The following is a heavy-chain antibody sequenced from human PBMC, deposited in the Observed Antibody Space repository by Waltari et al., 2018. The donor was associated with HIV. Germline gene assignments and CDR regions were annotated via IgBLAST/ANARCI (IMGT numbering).Heavy chain of an antibody. CDR3: ARDQGGRLRTGAAAEFDY. CDR2: VYYSVIT. V-gene: IGHV4-39*07. D-gene: IGHD1-1*01. Sequence: QLQLQESGPGLVKPSETLSLTCTVSGGSVSSISYYWGWIRQPPGRGLQWIGTVYYSVITDYNPSLMRRVTISVDTSKNQFSLKLTSVTAADTALYYCARDQGGRLRTGAAAEFDYWGQGTLVTVSS. J-gene: IGHJ4*02. CDR1: GGSVSSISYY.